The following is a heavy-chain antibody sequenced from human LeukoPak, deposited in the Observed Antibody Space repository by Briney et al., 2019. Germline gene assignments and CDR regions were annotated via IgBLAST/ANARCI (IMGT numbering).Heavy chain of an antibody. D-gene: IGHD3-3*01. V-gene: IGHV3-23*01. J-gene: IGHJ4*02. Sequence: GGSLRLSCAASGFTFSSYAMSWVRQAPGKGLEWVSAISGSGGSTYYADSVKGRFTISGDNSKNTLYLQMNSLRAEDTAVYYCAKEVSRNYDFWSGYYRAYYFDYWGQGTLVTVSS. CDR3: AKEVSRNYDFWSGYYRAYYFDY. CDR1: GFTFSSYA. CDR2: ISGSGGST.